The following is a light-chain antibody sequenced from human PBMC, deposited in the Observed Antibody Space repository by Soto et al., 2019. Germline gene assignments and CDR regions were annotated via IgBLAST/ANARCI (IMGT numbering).Light chain of an antibody. CDR2: AAS. Sequence: TVTTQSPLTLALSPVGTAPPSWRASQRVSSHLAWYQQKPGQAPRLLIYAASTRATGIPVRFSGSGSETEFTLTIRSLQSEDSALYYCHQYNNCPWTFGQGTKVDIK. V-gene: IGKV3-15*01. CDR1: QRVSSH. CDR3: HQYNNCPWT. J-gene: IGKJ1*01.